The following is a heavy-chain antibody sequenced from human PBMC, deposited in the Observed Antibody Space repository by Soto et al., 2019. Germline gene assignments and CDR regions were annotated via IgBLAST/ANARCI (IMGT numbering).Heavy chain of an antibody. D-gene: IGHD1-7*01. J-gene: IGHJ4*02. CDR3: ARDDGNYTYEY. CDR1: GFIFSSYW. CDR2: IKQDGSQK. V-gene: IGHV3-7*03. Sequence: EVQLVESGGGLVQPGGSLRLSCATSGFIFSSYWMTWVRQAPGQGLEWVANIKQDGSQKHYVDSVKGRFTISRDNAKNSLYLQMNSLRAEDMAVYYCARDDGNYTYEYCGQGTLVTVSS.